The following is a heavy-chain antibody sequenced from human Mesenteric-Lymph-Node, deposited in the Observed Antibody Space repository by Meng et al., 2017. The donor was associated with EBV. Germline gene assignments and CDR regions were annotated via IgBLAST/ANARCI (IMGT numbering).Heavy chain of an antibody. CDR1: GFTFINYA. J-gene: IGHJ4*02. Sequence: EVQLVESGGGLLQPGGSLRLSCAASGFTFINYAMTWVRQAPGKGLEWVSVISGSGSNTFYADSVKGRSTISRDNSKNTLYLQMDSLRTEDTAVYYCAKAEATSFDYWGQGTLVTVSS. CDR2: ISGSGSNT. V-gene: IGHV3-23*04. CDR3: AKAEATSFDY. D-gene: IGHD1-26*01.